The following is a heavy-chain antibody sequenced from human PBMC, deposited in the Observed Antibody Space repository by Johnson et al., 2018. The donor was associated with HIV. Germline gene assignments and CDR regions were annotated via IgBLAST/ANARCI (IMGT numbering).Heavy chain of an antibody. D-gene: IGHD2-2*02. CDR2: ISGST. CDR1: GFTFSSYA. J-gene: IGHJ3*02. CDR3: ASLQDIVVVPAAIGAFDI. V-gene: IGHV3-23*04. Sequence: VQLVESGGGLVQPGGSLRVSCAASGFTFSSYAMSWVRQAPGKGLEWVSTISGSTYYADSVKGRFTISRDNSKNTLYLQMNSLRAEDTAVYYCASLQDIVVVPAAIGAFDIWGQGTMVTVSS.